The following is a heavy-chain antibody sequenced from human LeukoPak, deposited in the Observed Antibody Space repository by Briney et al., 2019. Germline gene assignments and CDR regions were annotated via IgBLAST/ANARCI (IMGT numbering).Heavy chain of an antibody. CDR3: ARDREIVVVTCFDY. CDR2: INWNGGST. J-gene: IGHJ4*02. V-gene: IGHV3-20*04. D-gene: IGHD3-22*01. Sequence: PGGSLRLSCAASGFTFDDYGMSWVRQAPGKGLEWVSGINWNGGSTGYADSVKGRFIISRDNAKNSLYLQMNSLRAEDTALYYCARDREIVVVTCFDYWGQGTLVTVSS. CDR1: GFTFDDYG.